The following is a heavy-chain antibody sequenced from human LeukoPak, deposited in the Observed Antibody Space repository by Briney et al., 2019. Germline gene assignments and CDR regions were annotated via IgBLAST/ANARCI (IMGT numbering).Heavy chain of an antibody. D-gene: IGHD6-13*01. CDR1: GFTFSGSA. CDR3: TRQHSRSWSNGNYYYYYMDV. V-gene: IGHV3-73*01. CDR2: IRSKANSYAT. J-gene: IGHJ6*03. Sequence: GGSLRLSCAASGFTFSGSAMHWVRQASGKGLEWVGRIRSKANSYATAYAASVKGRFTISRDDSKNTAYLQMNSLKTEDTAVYYCTRQHSRSWSNGNYYYYYMDVWGKGTTVTVSS.